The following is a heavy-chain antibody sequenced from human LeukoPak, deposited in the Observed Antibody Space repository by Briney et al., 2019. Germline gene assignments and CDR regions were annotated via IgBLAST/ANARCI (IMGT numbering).Heavy chain of an antibody. CDR3: AKDLSVDGYRVGYLDY. J-gene: IGHJ4*02. CDR1: GFTFSSYA. V-gene: IGHV3-64*01. CDR2: ISSNGGST. Sequence: GGSLRLSCAASGFTFSSYAMHWVRQAPGKGLEYVSAISSNGGSTYYANSVKGRFTISRDNSKNTLYLQMGSLRAEDTAVYYCAKDLSVDGYRVGYLDYWGQGTLVTVSS. D-gene: IGHD5-24*01.